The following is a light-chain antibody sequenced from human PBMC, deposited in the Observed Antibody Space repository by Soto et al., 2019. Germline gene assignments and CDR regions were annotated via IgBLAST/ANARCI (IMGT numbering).Light chain of an antibody. Sequence: EIVLTQSPGTLSSSPGERATLSCRASQSVSSTYLAWYQQKPGQTPRLLISAASNRATGIPDRFSGSGSGTDFALTISRLEPEDFAVYYCQQYGSSPTFGGGTKVEIK. CDR1: QSVSSTY. CDR2: AAS. V-gene: IGKV3-20*01. J-gene: IGKJ4*01. CDR3: QQYGSSPT.